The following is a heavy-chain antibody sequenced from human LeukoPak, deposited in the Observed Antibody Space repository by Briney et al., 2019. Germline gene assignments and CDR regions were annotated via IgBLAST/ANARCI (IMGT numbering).Heavy chain of an antibody. V-gene: IGHV4-59*12. J-gene: IGHJ4*02. CDR3: ARASLDSAVYFDY. Sequence: SETLSLTCNVSGGSINYYYWSWIRQSPGKGLEWMGFAYYSGSTNYKPSLKSRVTISVDTSKNQFSLKLSSVTAADTAVYYCARASLDSAVYFDYWGQGTLVTVSS. D-gene: IGHD1-1*01. CDR2: AYYSGST. CDR1: GGSINYYY.